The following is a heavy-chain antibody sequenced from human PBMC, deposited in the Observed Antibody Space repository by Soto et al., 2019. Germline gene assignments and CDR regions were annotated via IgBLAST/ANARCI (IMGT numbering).Heavy chain of an antibody. CDR2: ISGSGGST. CDR1: GFTFSSYA. J-gene: IGHJ3*02. Sequence: EVQLLESGGGLVQPGGSLRLSCAASGFTFSSYAMSWVRQAPGKGLEWVSAISGSGGSTYYADSVKGRFTISRDNSKNTLYLQMNSLRAEDKAVYYCAKLETVTKAFDIWGQGTMVTVSS. V-gene: IGHV3-23*01. D-gene: IGHD4-17*01. CDR3: AKLETVTKAFDI.